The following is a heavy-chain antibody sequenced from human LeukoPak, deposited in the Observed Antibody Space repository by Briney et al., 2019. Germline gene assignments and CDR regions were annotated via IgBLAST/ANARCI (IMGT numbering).Heavy chain of an antibody. CDR3: AKAEEVTIFHLYYYYMDV. D-gene: IGHD3-9*01. J-gene: IGHJ6*03. Sequence: PGGSLRLSCAASGFTFSSYAMSWVRQAPGQGLEWVSAVSGSGGSTYYADSVKGRFTISRDNSKNTLYLQMNSLRAEDTAVYYCAKAEEVTIFHLYYYYMDVWGKGTTVTVSS. CDR1: GFTFSSYA. CDR2: VSGSGGST. V-gene: IGHV3-23*01.